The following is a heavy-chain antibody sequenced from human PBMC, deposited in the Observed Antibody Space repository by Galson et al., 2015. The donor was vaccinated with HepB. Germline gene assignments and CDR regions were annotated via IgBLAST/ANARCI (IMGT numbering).Heavy chain of an antibody. D-gene: IGHD1-7*01. V-gene: IGHV3-23*01. CDR1: GFTFSSYG. CDR2: ISGSGDNP. CDR3: AKDGTRGGYVQPGFDY. J-gene: IGHJ4*02. Sequence: SLRLSCAASGFTFSSYGMSWVRQAPGKGLEWVASISGSGDNPYYADSVKGRFTVSRDDSKNTLYLHMNSLRVEDTAVYHCAKDGTRGGYVQPGFDYWGQGTLVTASS.